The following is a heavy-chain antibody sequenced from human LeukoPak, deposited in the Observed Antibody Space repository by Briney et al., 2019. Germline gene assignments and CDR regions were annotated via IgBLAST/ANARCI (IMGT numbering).Heavy chain of an antibody. CDR2: IGSSDTTI. D-gene: IGHD5/OR15-5a*01. CDR1: GLTFSSYS. J-gene: IGHJ4*02. V-gene: IGHV3-48*02. Sequence: GGSLSLSCAASGLTFSSYSMNWVRQAPGKGLEWISFIGSSDTTISYADSVQGRFTISRDNAKNSLYLQMNSLRDEDTAVYYCARDHALSFDCWGQGTLVTVSS. CDR3: ARDHALSFDC.